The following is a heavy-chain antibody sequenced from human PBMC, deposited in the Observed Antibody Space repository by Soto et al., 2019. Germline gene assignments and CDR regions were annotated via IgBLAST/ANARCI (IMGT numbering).Heavy chain of an antibody. CDR2: ISAYNGNT. CDR1: GYTFTSYG. CDR3: TRDVPTVTTGGPDY. J-gene: IGHJ4*02. D-gene: IGHD4-17*01. V-gene: IGHV1-18*01. Sequence: QVQLVQSGVEVEKPGASVKVSCKASGYTFTSYGVSWVRQAPGQGLEWMGWISAYNGNTNYAQKFQGRVTMTTDTSTSTAYMELRSLRSDDTAVYYCTRDVPTVTTGGPDYWGQGNLVNVSS.